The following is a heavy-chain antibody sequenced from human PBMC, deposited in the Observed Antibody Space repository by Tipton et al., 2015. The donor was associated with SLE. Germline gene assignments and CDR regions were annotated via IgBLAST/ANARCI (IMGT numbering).Heavy chain of an antibody. Sequence: TLSLTCTVSGGSITSGSYSWSWLRQPAEKGLEWLGHAYTTGDPNYNPSLKSRVTILLDTSKNQFSLKLSSVTAADTAVYYCASRLGNYDILTGYSENYYFDLWGRGTLVIVSS. CDR1: GGSITSGSYS. CDR2: AYTTGDP. J-gene: IGHJ2*01. V-gene: IGHV4-61*09. CDR3: ASRLGNYDILTGYSENYYFDL. D-gene: IGHD3-9*01.